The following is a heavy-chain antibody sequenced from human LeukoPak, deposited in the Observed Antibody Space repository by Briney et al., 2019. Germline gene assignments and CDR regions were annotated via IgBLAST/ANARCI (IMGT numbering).Heavy chain of an antibody. CDR3: ARGVAENGNPNYFDP. D-gene: IGHD6-13*01. CDR2: ISSGSTYI. CDR1: GFTFTTYT. Sequence: GGSLRLSCAASGFTFTTYTMNWVRQAPGKGLEWVSSISSGSTYIYYADSVKGRFTISRDNTKNSLYLQMNSLRAEDTAVYYCARGVAENGNPNYFDPWGRGTLVTVSS. V-gene: IGHV3-21*01. J-gene: IGHJ5*02.